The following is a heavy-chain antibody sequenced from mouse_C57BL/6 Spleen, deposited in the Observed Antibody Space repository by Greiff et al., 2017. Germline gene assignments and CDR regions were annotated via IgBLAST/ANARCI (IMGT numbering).Heavy chain of an antibody. CDR1: GYTFTSYG. Sequence: VQLQQSGAELARPGASVKLSCKASGYTFTSYGISWVKQRTGQGLEWIGEIYPRSGNTYYNEKFKGKATLTADKSSSTAYMELRSLTSEDSAVYFCARNGATVVATDYAMDYWGQGTSVTVSS. CDR2: IYPRSGNT. D-gene: IGHD1-1*01. CDR3: ARNGATVVATDYAMDY. V-gene: IGHV1-81*01. J-gene: IGHJ4*01.